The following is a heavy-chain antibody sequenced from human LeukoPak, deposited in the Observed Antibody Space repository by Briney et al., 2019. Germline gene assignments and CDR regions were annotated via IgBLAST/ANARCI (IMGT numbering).Heavy chain of an antibody. CDR2: ISAYNGNT. Sequence: ASVKVSCKASGYTFTNYGISWVRQAPGQGLEWMGWISAYNGNTKYAQKFQSRVTMTTDTSTNTVNMELMSLRSDDTAVFYCARSGSHNYYYYGMDVWGQGTTVIVSS. V-gene: IGHV1-18*01. D-gene: IGHD1-26*01. J-gene: IGHJ6*02. CDR3: ARSGSHNYYYYGMDV. CDR1: GYTFTNYG.